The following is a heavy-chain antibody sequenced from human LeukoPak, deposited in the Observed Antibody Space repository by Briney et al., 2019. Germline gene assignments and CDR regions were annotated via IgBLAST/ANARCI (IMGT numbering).Heavy chain of an antibody. J-gene: IGHJ1*01. Sequence: GGSLRLSCVASEFTFSQYIMNWVRQAPGKGLEWVSYISNSGTAIYYADSVKGRFTISRDNAKSSLYLQMNSLRAEDTAVYYCARAGYSMDTEYFQHWGQGTLVTVSS. CDR3: ARAGYSMDTEYFQH. CDR1: EFTFSQYI. V-gene: IGHV3-48*04. CDR2: ISNSGTAI. D-gene: IGHD5-18*01.